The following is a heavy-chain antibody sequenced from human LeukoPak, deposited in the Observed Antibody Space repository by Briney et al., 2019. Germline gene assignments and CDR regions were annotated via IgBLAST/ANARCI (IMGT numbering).Heavy chain of an antibody. D-gene: IGHD2-21*01. CDR2: IRSKANSYAT. V-gene: IGHV3-73*01. J-gene: IGHJ4*02. CDR3: TRYGDYPFDY. CDR1: GFTFSDSG. Sequence: GGSLRLSCAASGFTFSDSGMHWVRQASGKGLEWVGRIRSKANSYATAYAASEKGRFTISRDDSKNTAYLQMNSLKTEDTAVYYCTRYGDYPFDYWGQGTLVTVSS.